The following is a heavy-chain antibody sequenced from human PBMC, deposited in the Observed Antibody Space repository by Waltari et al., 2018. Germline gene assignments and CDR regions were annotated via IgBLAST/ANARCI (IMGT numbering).Heavy chain of an antibody. Sequence: QVQLVQSGAEVKKPGASVKVSCKASGYTFTSYAMHWVRQAPGQRLEWMGWINAGNGNTKYSQKFQGRVTITRDTSASTAYMELSSLRSEDTAVYYCARMNYDFWSGYPLDYWGQGTLVTVSS. J-gene: IGHJ4*02. CDR2: INAGNGNT. CDR3: ARMNYDFWSGYPLDY. D-gene: IGHD3-3*01. V-gene: IGHV1-3*01. CDR1: GYTFTSYA.